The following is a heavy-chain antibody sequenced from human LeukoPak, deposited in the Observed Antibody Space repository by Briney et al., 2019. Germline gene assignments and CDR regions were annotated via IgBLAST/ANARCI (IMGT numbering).Heavy chain of an antibody. CDR1: GFTLCSYG. V-gene: IGHV3-30*02. J-gene: IGHJ5*02. Sequence: GGSLRLSCAASGFTLCSYGMHGVRQAPGKRLEGVAFIRYDGSNKYYADSVKGRFTLSRDKSKNTLYLQKNRLRAEDNALLCGAKDRSTMLRGVIGHWGKGTRDRVSS. CDR2: IRYDGSNK. CDR3: AKDRSTMLRGVIGH. D-gene: IGHD3-10*01.